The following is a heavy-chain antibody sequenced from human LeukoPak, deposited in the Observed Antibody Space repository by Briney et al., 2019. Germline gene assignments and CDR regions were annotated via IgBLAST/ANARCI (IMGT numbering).Heavy chain of an antibody. CDR2: ISSSGSAT. D-gene: IGHD3-10*01. Sequence: GGSLRLSCAASGFTFSSNSMNWVRQAPGKGLEWISYISSSGSATYYPDSVKGRFTISRDNAKNSLYLQMNSLRAEDTALYYCAKGIEGSGSPDAFDIWGQGTMVTVSS. CDR1: GFTFSSNS. J-gene: IGHJ3*02. V-gene: IGHV3-48*04. CDR3: AKGIEGSGSPDAFDI.